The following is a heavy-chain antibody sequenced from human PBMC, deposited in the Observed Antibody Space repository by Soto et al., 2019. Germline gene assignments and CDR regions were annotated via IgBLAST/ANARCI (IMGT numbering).Heavy chain of an antibody. V-gene: IGHV3-30*03. J-gene: IGHJ4*02. D-gene: IGHD3-9*01. Sequence: QVHLVESGGGVVQPGRSLRLSCSASGFTFSNYGMHWVRQAPGKGLEWVAVTSNDGSSKYYADSVRGRFTISRDNSKNTVWLQMDSLRGEDTAVYYCARGLRDFDWRLPFGYWGQGTLVTVSS. CDR2: TSNDGSSK. CDR1: GFTFSNYG. CDR3: ARGLRDFDWRLPFGY.